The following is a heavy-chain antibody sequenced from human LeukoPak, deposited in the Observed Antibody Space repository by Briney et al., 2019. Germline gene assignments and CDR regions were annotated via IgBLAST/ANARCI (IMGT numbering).Heavy chain of an antibody. D-gene: IGHD2-2*01. CDR1: GYTFTSYY. CDR3: ARDVTWGRSTSCYDY. Sequence: GASVKVSCKASGYTFTSYYMHWVRQAPGQGLEWMGIINPSGGSTSYAQKFQGRVTMTRDTSISTAYMELSRLRSDDTAVYYCARDVTWGRSTSCYDYWGQGTLVTVSS. CDR2: INPSGGST. V-gene: IGHV1-46*01. J-gene: IGHJ4*02.